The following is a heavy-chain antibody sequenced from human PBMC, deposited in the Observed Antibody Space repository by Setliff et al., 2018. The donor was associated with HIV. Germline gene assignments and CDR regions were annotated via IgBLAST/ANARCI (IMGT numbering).Heavy chain of an antibody. D-gene: IGHD3-16*01. CDR1: GYTFTSSD. CDR3: TRALGVD. Sequence: ASVKVSCKTSGYTFTSSDLNWVRQVAGQGLEWMGWMSPISGDAGFAQKFQGRVTMTRNTSMSTAYMELSGLTSQDTAVYYCTRALGVDWGQGTLVTAPQ. V-gene: IGHV1-8*01. J-gene: IGHJ4*02. CDR2: MSPISGDA.